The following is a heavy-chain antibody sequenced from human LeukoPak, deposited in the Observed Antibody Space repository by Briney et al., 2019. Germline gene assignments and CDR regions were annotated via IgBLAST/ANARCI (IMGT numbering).Heavy chain of an antibody. J-gene: IGHJ3*02. D-gene: IGHD3-9*01. CDR3: ARDSVRRLAPHDAFDT. CDR1: GFTFSSYS. V-gene: IGHV3-21*01. Sequence: GGSLRLSCAASGFTFSSYSMNWVRQAPGKGLEWVSSISSSSSYIYYADSVEGRFTISRDNAKNSLYLQMNSLRAEDTAVYYCARDSVRRLAPHDAFDTWGQGTMVTVSS. CDR2: ISSSSSYI.